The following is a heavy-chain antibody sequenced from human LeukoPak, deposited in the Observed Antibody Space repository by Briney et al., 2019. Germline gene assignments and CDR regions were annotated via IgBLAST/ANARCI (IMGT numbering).Heavy chain of an antibody. V-gene: IGHV3-23*01. CDR1: GFTFSSYA. CDR2: ISGSGGST. CDR3: ARLWFGEGSFDWFDP. J-gene: IGHJ5*02. Sequence: GGSLRLSCAASGFTFSSYAMSWVRQAPGKGLEWVSAISGSGGSTYYADSVKGRFTISGDNSKNTPYLQMNSLRAEDTAVYYCARLWFGEGSFDWFDPWGQGTLVTVSS. D-gene: IGHD3-10*01.